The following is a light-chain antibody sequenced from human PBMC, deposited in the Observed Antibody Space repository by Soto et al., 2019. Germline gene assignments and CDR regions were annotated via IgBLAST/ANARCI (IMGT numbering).Light chain of an antibody. CDR1: QSVSSY. J-gene: IGKJ2*01. CDR2: RAS. Sequence: EIVMTQSPATLSVSPGGRATLSCRASQSVSSYLAWYQQRPGQPPRLLIYRASTRATGIPARFSGIGSGTEFSLTISSLQSEDFAVYYCQQYSTWPPRYTFGQGTKLEI. CDR3: QQYSTWPPRYT. V-gene: IGKV3-15*01.